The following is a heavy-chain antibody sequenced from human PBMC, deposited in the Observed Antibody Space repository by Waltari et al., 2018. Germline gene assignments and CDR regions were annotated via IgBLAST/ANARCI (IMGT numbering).Heavy chain of an antibody. CDR3: ARDPYRGYYFDY. CDR1: GGTFSSYA. Sequence: QVQLVQSGAEVKKPGSSVKVSCKASGGTFSSYAISWVRQAPGQGLEWMGRIIPILGIANYAQKFQGRVTITADKSTSTAYMELSSLRSEDTAVYYCARDPYRGYYFDYWGQGTLVTVSS. J-gene: IGHJ4*02. D-gene: IGHD3-10*01. V-gene: IGHV1-69*09. CDR2: IIPILGIA.